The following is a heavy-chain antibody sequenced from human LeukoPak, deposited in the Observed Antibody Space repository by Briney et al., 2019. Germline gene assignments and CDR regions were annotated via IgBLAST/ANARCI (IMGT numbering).Heavy chain of an antibody. D-gene: IGHD6-13*01. V-gene: IGHV4-59*01. J-gene: IGHJ4*02. CDR2: ISYSGST. CDR3: ARDLIAAAGIRDY. Sequence: SETLSLTCTVSGGSISSYYWNWIRQPPGKGLEWIGYISYSGSTKYNPSLKSRVTISVDTSKNQFSLRLSSVTAADTAVYYCARDLIAAAGIRDYWGQGTLVTVSS. CDR1: GGSISSYY.